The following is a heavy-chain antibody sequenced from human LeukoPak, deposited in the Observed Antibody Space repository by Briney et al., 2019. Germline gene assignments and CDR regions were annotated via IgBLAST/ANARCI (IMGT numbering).Heavy chain of an antibody. J-gene: IGHJ4*02. V-gene: IGHV3-30-3*01. CDR3: AKAGHYDILTGNFDY. Sequence: GGSLRLSCAASGFTFSSYAMHWARQAPGKGLEWVAVISYDGSNKYYADSVKGRFTISRDNSKNTLYLQMNSLRAEDTALYYCAKAGHYDILTGNFDYWGQGTLVTVSS. D-gene: IGHD3-9*01. CDR1: GFTFSSYA. CDR2: ISYDGSNK.